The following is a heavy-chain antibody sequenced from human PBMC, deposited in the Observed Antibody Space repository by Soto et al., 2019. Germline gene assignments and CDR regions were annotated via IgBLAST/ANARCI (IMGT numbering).Heavy chain of an antibody. CDR2: INPNSGGT. CDR3: ARDLGFLAIVGASPPSYYFDY. J-gene: IGHJ4*02. D-gene: IGHD1-26*01. Sequence: GASVKVSCKASGYTFTGYYMHWVRQAPGQGLEWMGWINPNSGGTNYAQKFQGWVTMTRDTSISTAYMELSRLRSDDTAVYYCARDLGFLAIVGASPPSYYFDYWGQGTLVTVSS. CDR1: GYTFTGYY. V-gene: IGHV1-2*04.